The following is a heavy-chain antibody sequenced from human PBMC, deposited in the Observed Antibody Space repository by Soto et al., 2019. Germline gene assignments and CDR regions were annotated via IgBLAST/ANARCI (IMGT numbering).Heavy chain of an antibody. D-gene: IGHD3-9*01. J-gene: IGHJ5*02. V-gene: IGHV4-4*02. CDR2: IDQSGTT. CDR1: GASISSYHW. CDR3: ARGERRVSMTGTRFWFDP. Sequence: LSLTCVVSGASISSYHWWTWVRQPPGKTLEWIGEIDQSGTTNYNPSLKSRVTVSGDKSKNQFSLSLTSVTAADTAVYYCARGERRVSMTGTRFWFDPWGQGTLVTVSS.